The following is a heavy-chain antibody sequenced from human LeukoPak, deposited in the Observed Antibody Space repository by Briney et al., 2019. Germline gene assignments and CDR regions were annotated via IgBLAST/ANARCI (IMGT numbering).Heavy chain of an antibody. Sequence: GASVKVSCKASGYTFTGYYMHWVRQAPGQGLEWMGWINPNSGGTNYAQKFQGRVTMTRDTSTSTVYMELSSLRSEDTAVYYCARGVYAIVDWGQGTLVTVSS. CDR3: ARGVYAIVD. V-gene: IGHV1-2*02. J-gene: IGHJ4*02. CDR1: GYTFTGYY. D-gene: IGHD2-8*01. CDR2: INPNSGGT.